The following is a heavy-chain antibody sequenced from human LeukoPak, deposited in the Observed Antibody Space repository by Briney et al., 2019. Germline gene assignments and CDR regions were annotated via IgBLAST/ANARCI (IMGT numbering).Heavy chain of an antibody. CDR3: AKDTFPKEYTMVRGVITTGFDY. CDR2: ISGSGGST. V-gene: IGHV3-23*01. Sequence: GGSLRLSCAASGFTFSSYAMSWVRQAPGKGLEWVSAISGSGGSTYYADSVKGRFTISRDNSKNTLYLQMNSLRAEDTAVYYCAKDTFPKEYTMVRGVITTGFDYWGQGTLVTVSS. D-gene: IGHD3-10*01. J-gene: IGHJ4*02. CDR1: GFTFSSYA.